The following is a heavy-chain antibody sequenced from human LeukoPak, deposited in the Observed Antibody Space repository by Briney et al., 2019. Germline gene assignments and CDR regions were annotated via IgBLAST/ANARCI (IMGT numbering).Heavy chain of an antibody. CDR2: IYYSGTT. CDR3: ARRVWRRGLDY. J-gene: IGHJ4*02. D-gene: IGHD3-10*01. CDR1: GGSISSAAYC. V-gene: IGHV4-30-4*07. Sequence: PSETLSLTCGVSGGSISSAAYCWSWIRQPPGKGLEWIGYIYYSGTTYSNPSLRSRITISLDTSNNQFSLKLRSVTAADTAVYYCARRVWRRGLDYWGQGTLVTVSS.